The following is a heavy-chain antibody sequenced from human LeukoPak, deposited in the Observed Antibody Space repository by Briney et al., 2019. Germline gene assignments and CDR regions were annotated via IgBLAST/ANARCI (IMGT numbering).Heavy chain of an antibody. CDR1: GGSISSYY. D-gene: IGHD5-18*01. CDR3: ARRGYSWIIDY. CDR2: IYYSGST. J-gene: IGHJ4*02. Sequence: SETLSLTCTVSGGSISSYYWSWIRQPPGKGLEWIGYIYYSGSTNYNPSLKSRVTISVDKSKNQFSLKLSSVTAADTAVYYCARRGYSWIIDYWGQGTLVTVSS. V-gene: IGHV4-59*12.